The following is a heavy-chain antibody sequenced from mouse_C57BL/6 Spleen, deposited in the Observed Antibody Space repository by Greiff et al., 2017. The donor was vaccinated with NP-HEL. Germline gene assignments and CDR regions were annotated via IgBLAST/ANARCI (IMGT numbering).Heavy chain of an antibody. CDR3: TRPFITTNAMDY. D-gene: IGHD1-1*01. CDR1: GYTFTSYW. CDR2: IYPGNSDT. V-gene: IGHV1-5*01. J-gene: IGHJ4*01. Sequence: EVQLQQSGTVLARPGASVKMSCKTSGYTFTSYWMHWVKQRPGQGLEWIGAIYPGNSDTSYNQKFKGKAKLTAVTSASTAYMELSSLTNEDSAVYYCTRPFITTNAMDYWGQRTSVTVSS.